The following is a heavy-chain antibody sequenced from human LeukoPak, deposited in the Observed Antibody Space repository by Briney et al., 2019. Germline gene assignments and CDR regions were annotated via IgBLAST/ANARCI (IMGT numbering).Heavy chain of an antibody. CDR3: ARTLRFLEWLTPNAFDI. V-gene: IGHV3-23*01. J-gene: IGHJ3*02. CDR2: ISGSGGST. D-gene: IGHD3-3*01. Sequence: PGGSLRLSCAASGFTLSSYAMSWVRQAPGKGLEWVSAISGSGGSTYYADSVKGRFTISRDNAKNSLYLQMNSLRAEDTAVYYCARTLRFLEWLTPNAFDIWGQGTMVTVSS. CDR1: GFTLSSYA.